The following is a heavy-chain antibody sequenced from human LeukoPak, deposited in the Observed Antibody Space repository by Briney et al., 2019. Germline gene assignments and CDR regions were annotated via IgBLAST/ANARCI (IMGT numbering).Heavy chain of an antibody. CDR2: INHSGYT. CDR3: TREDAAFSPFGY. J-gene: IGHJ4*02. D-gene: IGHD5-24*01. V-gene: IGHV4-34*01. Sequence: PSETLSLTCAVFGGSFSSYYWSWIRQPPGKGLEWIGEINHSGYTSYNPSLKSRVTLSVDTSKHQFSLKLTSVTAADTAVYYCTREDAAFSPFGYWGQGTLVTV. CDR1: GGSFSSYY.